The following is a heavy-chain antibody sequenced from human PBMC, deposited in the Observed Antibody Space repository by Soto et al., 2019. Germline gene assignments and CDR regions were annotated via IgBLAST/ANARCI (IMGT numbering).Heavy chain of an antibody. J-gene: IGHJ3*02. D-gene: IGHD3-3*01. Sequence: GASVKVSCKASGGTFSSYAISCVRQAPGQGLEWMGWISAYNGNTNYAQKLQGRVTMTTDTSTSTAYMELRSLRSDDTAVYYCARALDFWSGYGRSAFDIWGQGTMVTVSS. V-gene: IGHV1-18*01. CDR1: GGTFSSYA. CDR3: ARALDFWSGYGRSAFDI. CDR2: ISAYNGNT.